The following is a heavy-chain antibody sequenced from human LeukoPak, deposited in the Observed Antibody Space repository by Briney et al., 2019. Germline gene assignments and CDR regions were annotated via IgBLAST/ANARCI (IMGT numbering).Heavy chain of an antibody. D-gene: IGHD1-26*01. CDR3: ASAVGDHDTFDM. J-gene: IGHJ3*02. CDR1: GYTFTGKY. Sequence: ASVTVSCKASGYTFTGKYIHWVRQAPGQGLEWMGWINPNSGGTKYGQKFQGRVTLTRDTSISTAYMELSRLRSDDTAVCYGASAVGDHDTFDMWGQGTMVTVSS. CDR2: INPNSGGT. V-gene: IGHV1-2*02.